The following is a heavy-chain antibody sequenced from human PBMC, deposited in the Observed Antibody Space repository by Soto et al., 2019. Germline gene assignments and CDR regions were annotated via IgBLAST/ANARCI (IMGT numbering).Heavy chain of an antibody. J-gene: IGHJ4*02. CDR2: IKEDGTTN. Sequence: EVQLVESGGGLVQPGGSLRLSCAASGFTFSNYWMHWVRQAPGKGLEGVANIKEDGTTNYYVDSVKGRFTISRDNTKNALYLQMSSLRADDTAVYYCASARGGAAAVWGQGTLVTVSS. D-gene: IGHD6-13*01. CDR1: GFTFSNYW. V-gene: IGHV3-7*01. CDR3: ASARGGAAAV.